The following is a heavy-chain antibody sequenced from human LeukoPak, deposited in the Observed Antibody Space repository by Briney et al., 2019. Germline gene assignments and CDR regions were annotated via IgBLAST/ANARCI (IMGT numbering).Heavy chain of an antibody. D-gene: IGHD3-10*01. Sequence: SETLSLTCAVYGGSFSGYYWSWIRQPPGKGLEWIGEINHSGSTNYNPSLKSRVTISVDTSKNQLSLKLSSVTAADTAVYYCARGTMVRGVIILKKYYYYYMDVWGKGTTVTVSS. CDR2: INHSGST. CDR1: GGSFSGYY. CDR3: ARGTMVRGVIILKKYYYYYMDV. J-gene: IGHJ6*03. V-gene: IGHV4-34*01.